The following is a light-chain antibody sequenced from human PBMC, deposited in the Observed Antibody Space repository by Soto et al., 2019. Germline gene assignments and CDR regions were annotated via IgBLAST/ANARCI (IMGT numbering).Light chain of an antibody. Sequence: QSALTQPRSVSGSPGQSVTISCTGTSSDVGGHNYVSWYQQHQCKAPKLMISSVSKRPSGVPDRFSGSKSGNTASLTISGLQAEDEADYYCCSYAGSYTYVFGTGTKLTVL. CDR2: SVS. CDR1: SSDVGGHNY. V-gene: IGLV2-11*01. J-gene: IGLJ1*01. CDR3: CSYAGSYTYV.